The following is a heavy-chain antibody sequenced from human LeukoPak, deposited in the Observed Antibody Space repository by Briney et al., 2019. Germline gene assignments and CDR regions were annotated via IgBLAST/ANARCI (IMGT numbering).Heavy chain of an antibody. J-gene: IGHJ6*03. Sequence: SETLSLTCTVSGGSISSYYLSWIRQPAGKGLEWIGRIYTSGSTNYNPSLKSRVTISVDTSKNQFSLKLSSVTAADTAVYYCARVNTIFGVVIGDMDVWGKGTTVTVSS. CDR1: GGSISSYY. CDR2: IYTSGST. V-gene: IGHV4-4*07. CDR3: ARVNTIFGVVIGDMDV. D-gene: IGHD3-3*01.